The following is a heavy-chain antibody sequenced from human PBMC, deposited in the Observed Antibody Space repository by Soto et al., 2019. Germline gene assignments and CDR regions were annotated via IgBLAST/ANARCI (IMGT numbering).Heavy chain of an antibody. V-gene: IGHV4-61*01. Sequence: SETLSLTCTVSGGSVSSGSFYWNWIRQPPGKGLEWLGYIFYSGSTNYNPSLRSRVTISVDTSKNQFSLRLSSVTAADTAVYYCAREWNFYYGMDVWGQGTTVTVS. CDR1: GGSVSSGSFY. CDR3: AREWNFYYGMDV. J-gene: IGHJ6*02. CDR2: IFYSGST. D-gene: IGHD5-12*01.